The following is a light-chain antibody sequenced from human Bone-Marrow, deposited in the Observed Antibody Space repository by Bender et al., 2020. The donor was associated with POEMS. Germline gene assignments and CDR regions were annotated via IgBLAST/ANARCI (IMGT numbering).Light chain of an antibody. CDR2: QDT. J-gene: IGLJ2*01. CDR3: QAWDTYSVR. V-gene: IGLV3-1*01. Sequence: SYEVTQPPSVSVSPGQTASITCSGDDLGDKYVAWYQQKPGQSPVLVIYQDTKRPSGIPERFSGSNSGNTATLTISGTQAMEEADYYCQAWDTYSVRFGGGTKLTVL. CDR1: DLGDKY.